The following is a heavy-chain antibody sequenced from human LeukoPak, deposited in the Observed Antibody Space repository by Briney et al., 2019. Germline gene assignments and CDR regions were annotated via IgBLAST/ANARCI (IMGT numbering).Heavy chain of an antibody. D-gene: IGHD3-10*01. CDR2: KKQDGSEK. CDR1: GLTYSSYW. Sequence: GGTLRLSYAASGLTYSSYWMSWARQAPGKGLEWVANKKQDGSEKYYVDSVKGRFTISRDNAKNSLYLQMNSLRAEDTAVYYCARDLGLGGSGSYYNVDYFDYWGQGTLVTVSS. CDR3: ARDLGLGGSGSYYNVDYFDY. J-gene: IGHJ4*02. V-gene: IGHV3-7*01.